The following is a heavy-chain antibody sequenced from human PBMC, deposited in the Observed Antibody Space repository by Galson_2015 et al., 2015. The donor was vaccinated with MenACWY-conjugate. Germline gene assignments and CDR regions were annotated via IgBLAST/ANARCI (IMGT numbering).Heavy chain of an antibody. CDR2: IYLNGIT. Sequence: SETLSLTCAVSGDSIASSNYRSWVRQPLGRGLEWIGEIYLNGITNYNPSLKSRVVISIDRSNNQLSLKLPPVTAADTAVYYCTRRKWLGAAAVVFDSWGLGILVTVSS. D-gene: IGHD6-13*01. J-gene: IGHJ4*02. CDR3: TRRKWLGAAAVVFDS. CDR1: GDSIASSNY. V-gene: IGHV4-4*02.